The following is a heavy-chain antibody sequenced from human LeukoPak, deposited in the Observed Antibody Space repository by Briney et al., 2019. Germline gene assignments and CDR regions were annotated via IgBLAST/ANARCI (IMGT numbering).Heavy chain of an antibody. CDR3: ARDWEFGTYCGGDCYSKSFDI. CDR2: IKQDGSEK. CDR1: GFTFSSYW. D-gene: IGHD2-21*02. J-gene: IGHJ3*02. Sequence: GGSLRLSCAASGFTFSSYWMSWVRQAPGKGLEWVANIKQDGSEKYYVDSVKGRFTISRDNSKNTLYLQMNSLRAEDTAVYYCARDWEFGTYCGGDCYSKSFDIWGQGAMVTVSS. V-gene: IGHV3-7*03.